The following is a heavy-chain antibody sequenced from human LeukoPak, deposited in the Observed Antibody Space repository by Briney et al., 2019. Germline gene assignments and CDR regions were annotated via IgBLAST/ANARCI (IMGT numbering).Heavy chain of an antibody. V-gene: IGHV3-7*01. Sequence: GGSLRLSCAASGFTSSSHTMSWVRQAPGKGLEWVANIKQDGSEKYYVDSVKGRFTISRDDAKNSLYLQMNSLRAEDTAVYYCARDGATFSGYDWYYYMDVWGKGTTVTVSS. CDR3: ARDGATFSGYDWYYYMDV. CDR2: IKQDGSEK. D-gene: IGHD5-12*01. CDR1: GFTSSSHT. J-gene: IGHJ6*03.